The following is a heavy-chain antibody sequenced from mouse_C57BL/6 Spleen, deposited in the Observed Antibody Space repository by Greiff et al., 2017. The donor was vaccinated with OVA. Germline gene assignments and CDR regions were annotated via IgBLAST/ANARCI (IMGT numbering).Heavy chain of an antibody. CDR1: GYTFTDYE. CDR2: IDPGTGGT. V-gene: IGHV1-15*01. D-gene: IGHD2-1*01. CDR3: TSGGNYAWFAY. Sequence: QVQLQQSGAELVRPGASVTLSCKASGYTFTDYEMHWVKQTPVHGLEWIGAIDPGTGGTAYNQKFKGKAILTADKSSSTAYMELRSLTSEDSAVYYCTSGGNYAWFAYWGQGTLVTVSA. J-gene: IGHJ3*01.